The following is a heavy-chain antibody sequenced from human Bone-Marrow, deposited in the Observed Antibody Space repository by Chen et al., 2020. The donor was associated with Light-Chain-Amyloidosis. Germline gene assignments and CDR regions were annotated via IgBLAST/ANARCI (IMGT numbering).Heavy chain of an antibody. Sequence: QVQMVQSGAEVKEPGASVKVSCKASGYTFTGYYMHWVRQAPGQGLEWMGWINPNSGGTNYAQKFQGWVTMTRDTSISTAYMELSRLRSDDTAVYYCERGEVTTSFYYYGMDVWGQGTTVTVSS. V-gene: IGHV1-2*04. CDR3: ERGEVTTSFYYYGMDV. D-gene: IGHD4-17*01. J-gene: IGHJ6*02. CDR1: GYTFTGYY. CDR2: INPNSGGT.